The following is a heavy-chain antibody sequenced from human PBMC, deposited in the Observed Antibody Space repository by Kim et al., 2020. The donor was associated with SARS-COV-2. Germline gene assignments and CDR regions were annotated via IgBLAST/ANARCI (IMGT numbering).Heavy chain of an antibody. CDR3: ARGRRAGITMVRGVKYYYYYGMDV. J-gene: IGHJ6*02. D-gene: IGHD3-10*01. V-gene: IGHV4-34*01. CDR1: GGSFSGYY. CDR2: INHSGST. Sequence: SETLSLTCAVYGGSFSGYYWSWIRQPPGKGLEWIGEINHSGSTNYNPSLKSRVTISVDTSKNQFSLKLSSVTAADTAVYYCARGRRAGITMVRGVKYYYYYGMDVWGQGTTVTVSS.